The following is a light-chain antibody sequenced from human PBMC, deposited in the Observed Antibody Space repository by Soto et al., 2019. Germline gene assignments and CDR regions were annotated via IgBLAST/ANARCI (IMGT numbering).Light chain of an antibody. V-gene: IGKV3-20*01. Sequence: EIVLTQSPGTLSLSPGERATLSCRASQSITSTYLAWYQHKPGQAPRLLIFGASRRATGIPDRFSGGGSGTDFTHTISRLEPEDVAVYFCQQYSSSPPITFGQGTRLEIK. CDR2: GAS. J-gene: IGKJ5*01. CDR3: QQYSSSPPIT. CDR1: QSITSTY.